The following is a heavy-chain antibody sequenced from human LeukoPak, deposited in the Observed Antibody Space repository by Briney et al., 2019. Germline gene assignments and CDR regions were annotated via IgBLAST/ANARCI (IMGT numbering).Heavy chain of an antibody. CDR1: GVSISSYY. Sequence: SETLSLTCTVSGVSISSYYWSWIRQPPGKGLEWIGYIYYSGSTNYNPSLKSRVTISVDTSKNQFSLKLSSVTAADTAVYYCAREGDILTGFFDYWGQGTLVTVSS. J-gene: IGHJ4*02. D-gene: IGHD3-9*01. CDR2: IYYSGST. CDR3: AREGDILTGFFDY. V-gene: IGHV4-59*01.